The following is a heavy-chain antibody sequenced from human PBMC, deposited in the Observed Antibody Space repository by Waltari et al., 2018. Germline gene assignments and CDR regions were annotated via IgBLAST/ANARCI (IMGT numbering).Heavy chain of an antibody. CDR3: VREKDLNGGCVYDS. Sequence: EVQLVASGGGLVQPGGSLRLPCEDVGCTCQFYWMSWVRQAPGKRLEFVANINQDGSEKSYVDSVKGRFTISRDNAKNSMSLQMTSLTAEDTAVYYCVREKDLNGGCVYDSWGRGTLVTVSS. V-gene: IGHV3-7*01. CDR1: GCTCQFYW. J-gene: IGHJ4*02. CDR2: INQDGSEK. D-gene: IGHD2-8*01.